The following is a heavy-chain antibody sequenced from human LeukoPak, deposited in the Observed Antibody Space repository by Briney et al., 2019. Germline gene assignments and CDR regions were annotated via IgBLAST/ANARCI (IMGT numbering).Heavy chain of an antibody. CDR3: ASLQYYYDSSGYLDDY. CDR1: GFTFSDYY. J-gene: IGHJ4*02. Sequence: PGGSLRLSCAASGFTFSDYYMSWIRQAPGKGLEWVSYISSSSSYTNYADSVKGRFTISRDNAKNSLYLQMNSLRAEDTAVYYCASLQYYYDSSGYLDDYWGQGTLVTVSP. CDR2: ISSSSSYT. V-gene: IGHV3-11*03. D-gene: IGHD3-22*01.